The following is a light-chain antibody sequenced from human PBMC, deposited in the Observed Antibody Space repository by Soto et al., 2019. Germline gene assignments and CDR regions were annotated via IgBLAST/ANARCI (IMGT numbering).Light chain of an antibody. CDR2: RNN. V-gene: IGLV1-47*01. Sequence: QSVVTQPPSASATPGQRVTISCSGSSSNIGSNYVYWYQQLPGTAPKLLIYRNNQRPSGVADRFSGSKSGTSASLAISGLRSEEEADYYCAAWDDSLSGVVFGGGTKLTVL. J-gene: IGLJ2*01. CDR3: AAWDDSLSGVV. CDR1: SSNIGSNY.